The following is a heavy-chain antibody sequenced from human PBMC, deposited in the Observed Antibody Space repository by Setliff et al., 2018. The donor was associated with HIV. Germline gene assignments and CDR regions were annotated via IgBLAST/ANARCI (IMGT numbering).Heavy chain of an antibody. V-gene: IGHV4-34*01. Sequence: SETLSLTCAVYGGSFINYNWTWIRQPPGKGLEWIGEVHDSGSTNYNPSLKSRVTISVDTSKNQFSLKLTSVTAAETAFYYCARGRRGYNFRLDYWGPGTLVTV. D-gene: IGHD3-22*01. CDR2: VHDSGST. CDR1: GGSFINYN. CDR3: ARGRRGYNFRLDY. J-gene: IGHJ4*02.